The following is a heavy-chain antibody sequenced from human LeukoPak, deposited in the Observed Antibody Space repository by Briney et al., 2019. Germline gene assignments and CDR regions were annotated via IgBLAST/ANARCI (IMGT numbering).Heavy chain of an antibody. D-gene: IGHD4-17*01. CDR1: GYTFTGYY. V-gene: IGHV1-2*02. CDR2: INPNSGGT. J-gene: IGHJ2*01. CDR3: ARAPILHDYGDYVGFDWYFDL. Sequence: ASVKVSCKASGYTFTGYYMHWVRQAPGQGLEGMGWINPNSGGTNYAQKFQGRVTMTRDTSISTAYMELSRLRSDDTAVYYCARAPILHDYGDYVGFDWYFDLWGRGTLVSVSS.